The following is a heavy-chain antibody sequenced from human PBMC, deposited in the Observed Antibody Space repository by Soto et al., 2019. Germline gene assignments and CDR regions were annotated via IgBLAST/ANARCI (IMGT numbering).Heavy chain of an antibody. J-gene: IGHJ5*02. CDR2: IIPILGTA. CDR1: GGTFSSYA. Sequence: SVKVSCKASGGTFSSYAISWVRQAPGQGLEWMGGIIPILGTANYAQKFQGRVTITADKSTSTAYMELSSLRSEDTAVYYCARARGEGNWFDPWGQGTLVTVSS. V-gene: IGHV1-69*06. CDR3: ARARGEGNWFDP.